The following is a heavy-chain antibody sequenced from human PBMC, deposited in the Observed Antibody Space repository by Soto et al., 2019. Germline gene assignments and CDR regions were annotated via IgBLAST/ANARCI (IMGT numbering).Heavy chain of an antibody. V-gene: IGHV3-30*04. CDR2: ISYDGSNK. J-gene: IGHJ6*02. D-gene: IGHD1-1*01. CDR3: ARENCAGYYYCYGLDV. Sequence: GGSLRLSCVASGITFSSYAMHWVRQAPGKGLEWVTIISYDGSNKYYSDSVKGRFTISRDNSKNTLYLQMNSLRAEDAAVYYCARENCAGYYYCYGLDVWGQGTTVTVSS. CDR1: GITFSSYA.